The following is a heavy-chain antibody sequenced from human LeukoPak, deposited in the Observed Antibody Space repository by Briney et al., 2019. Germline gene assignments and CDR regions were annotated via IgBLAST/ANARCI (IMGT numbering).Heavy chain of an antibody. D-gene: IGHD6-6*01. J-gene: IGHJ4*02. CDR3: ARSPIAARRGPFDY. CDR1: GFTFSSYG. CDR2: IWYDGSNK. V-gene: IGHV3-33*01. Sequence: GRSLRLSCAASGFTFSSYGIHWVRQAPGKGLEWVAVIWYDGSNKYYADSVKGRFTISRDNSKNTLYLQMNSLRAEDTAVYYCARSPIAARRGPFDYWGQGTLVTVSS.